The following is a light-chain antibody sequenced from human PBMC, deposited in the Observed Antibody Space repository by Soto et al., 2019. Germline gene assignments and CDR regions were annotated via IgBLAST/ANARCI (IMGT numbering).Light chain of an antibody. CDR1: QTISSW. Sequence: EIQMTQSPSTLSGSVGDRVTITCRASQTISSWFAWYQQKPGKAPKLLIYKASTLKSGVPSRFSGSGSGTDFTLTISSLQPDDFATYYCQQYDSYSWTFGQGTRWIS. CDR2: KAS. V-gene: IGKV1-5*03. CDR3: QQYDSYSWT. J-gene: IGKJ1*01.